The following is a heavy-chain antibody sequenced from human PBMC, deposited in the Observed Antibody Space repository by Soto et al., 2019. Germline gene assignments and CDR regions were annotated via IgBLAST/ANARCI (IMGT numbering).Heavy chain of an antibody. CDR2: IYYSGST. CDR3: ARDTKLRRYNWNDWFDP. V-gene: IGHV4-61*01. Sequence: PSETLSLTCTVSGGSVSSGSYYWSWIRQPPGKGLEWIGYIYYSGSTNYNPSLKSRVTISVDTSKNQFSLKLSSVTAADTAVYYCARDTKLRRYNWNDWFDPWGQGTLVTVSS. J-gene: IGHJ5*02. D-gene: IGHD1-1*01. CDR1: GGSVSSGSYY.